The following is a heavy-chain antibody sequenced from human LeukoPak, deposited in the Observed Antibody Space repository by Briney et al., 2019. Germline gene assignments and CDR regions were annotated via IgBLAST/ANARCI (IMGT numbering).Heavy chain of an antibody. V-gene: IGHV3-30*02. CDR1: GFSFSTYC. J-gene: IGHJ4*02. Sequence: GGSLRLSCAASGFSFSTYCMSWVRQAPGKGLEWVAFIRYDGSNKYYADSVKGRFTISRDNSKNTLYLQMNSLRAEDTAVYYCATLSSGSYGSFSFDYWGQGTLVTVSS. CDR3: ATLSSGSYGSFSFDY. D-gene: IGHD1-26*01. CDR2: IRYDGSNK.